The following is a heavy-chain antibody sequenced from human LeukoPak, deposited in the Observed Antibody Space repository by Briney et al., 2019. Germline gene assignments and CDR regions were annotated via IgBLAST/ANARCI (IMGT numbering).Heavy chain of an antibody. V-gene: IGHV3-20*04. J-gene: IGHJ4*02. D-gene: IGHD4-17*01. CDR2: INWNGGRS. Sequence: GGSLRLSCAASGFTFDDYGMNWVRQAPGKGLEWVSGINWNGGRSGYADSVKGRFTISRDNAKNSLYLQVNSLRAEDTAVYYCARDKFLYMTTVTTYFDYWGQGTLVTVSS. CDR1: GFTFDDYG. CDR3: ARDKFLYMTTVTTYFDY.